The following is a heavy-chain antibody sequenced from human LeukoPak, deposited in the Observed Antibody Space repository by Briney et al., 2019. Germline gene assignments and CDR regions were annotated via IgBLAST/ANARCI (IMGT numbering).Heavy chain of an antibody. CDR2: IIPILGIA. CDR3: ARVVPYKSYYYGMDV. CDR1: GYTFTSYG. J-gene: IGHJ6*02. D-gene: IGHD2-2*01. V-gene: IGHV1-69*04. Sequence: ASVKVSCKASGYTFTSYGISWVRQAPGQGLEWMGRIIPILGIANYAQKFQGRVTITADKSTSTAYMELSSLRSEDTAVYYCARVVPYKSYYYGMDVWGQGTTVTVSS.